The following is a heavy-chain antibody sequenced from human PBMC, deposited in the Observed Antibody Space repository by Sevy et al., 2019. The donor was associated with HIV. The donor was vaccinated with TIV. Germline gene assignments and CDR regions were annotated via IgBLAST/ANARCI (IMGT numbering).Heavy chain of an antibody. CDR1: GDSISSNY. J-gene: IGHJ6*02. D-gene: IGHD3-9*01. V-gene: IGHV4-59*08. CDR3: ARQSVTYDILTGWNYYGVDV. CDR2: IYYSGST. Sequence: SETLSLTCTVSGDSISSNYWNWIRQPPGKGLEWIGYIYYSGSTNYNPSLTSRVTISVDTSKNQFSLRLSSVTAADTAVYYCARQSVTYDILTGWNYYGVDVWGQGTTVTVSS.